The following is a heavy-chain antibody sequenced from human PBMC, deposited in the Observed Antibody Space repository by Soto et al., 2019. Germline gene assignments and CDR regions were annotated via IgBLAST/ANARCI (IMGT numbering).Heavy chain of an antibody. CDR2: IYYSGST. V-gene: IGHV4-59*08. J-gene: IGHJ4*02. D-gene: IGHD3-9*01. CDR1: GGSISSYY. CDR3: ARLLHDNRGYYYFDY. Sequence: SETLSLTCTVSGGSISSYYWSWIRQPPGKGLEWIGYIYYSGSTNYNPSLKSRVTISIDTSKKQFSLKMSSVTAADTALYYCARLLHDNRGYYYFDYWGRGTLVTVSS.